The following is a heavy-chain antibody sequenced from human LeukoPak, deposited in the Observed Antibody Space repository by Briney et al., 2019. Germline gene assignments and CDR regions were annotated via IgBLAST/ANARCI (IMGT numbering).Heavy chain of an antibody. V-gene: IGHV3-21*01. D-gene: IGHD2-15*01. CDR1: GFTFRSYS. Sequence: GGSLRLSCAASGFTFRSYSMNWVRQAPGKGLEWVSSISSSSSYIYYADSVKGRFTISRDNAKSSLYLQMNSLRAEDTGVYYCARDYIVVAYGMDVWGQGTTVTVSS. CDR2: ISSSSSYI. CDR3: ARDYIVVAYGMDV. J-gene: IGHJ6*02.